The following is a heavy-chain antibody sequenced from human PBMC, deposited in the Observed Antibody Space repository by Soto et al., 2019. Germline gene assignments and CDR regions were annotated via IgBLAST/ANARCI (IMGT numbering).Heavy chain of an antibody. CDR1: GFTFSSYS. V-gene: IGHV3-23*01. J-gene: IGHJ4*02. CDR3: AKGGFMFD. D-gene: IGHD3-10*02. Sequence: GGSLRLSCAASGFTFSSYSMNWVRQAPGKGLEWVSSISGSGGSTYYADSVKGRFTISRDSSKNTLYLQMNSLRAEDMAVYYCAKGGFMFDWGQGTLVTVSS. CDR2: ISGSGGST.